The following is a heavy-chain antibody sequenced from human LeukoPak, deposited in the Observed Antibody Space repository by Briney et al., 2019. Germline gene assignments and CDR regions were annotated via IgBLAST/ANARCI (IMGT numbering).Heavy chain of an antibody. D-gene: IGHD2-21*02. CDR3: ARAPLGGDTY. Sequence: SVKVSCKAPGGTFSSYATSWVRQAPGQGLEWMGRIIPILGIANYAQKFQGRVTMTRDTSTSTFYMELSSLRSDDTAVYYCARAPLGGDTYWGQGTLVTVSS. V-gene: IGHV1-69*04. CDR1: GGTFSSYA. J-gene: IGHJ4*02. CDR2: IIPILGIA.